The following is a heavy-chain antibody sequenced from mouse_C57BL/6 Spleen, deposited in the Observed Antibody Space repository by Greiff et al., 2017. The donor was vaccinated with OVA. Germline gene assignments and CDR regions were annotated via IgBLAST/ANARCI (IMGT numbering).Heavy chain of an antibody. D-gene: IGHD2-14*01. J-gene: IGHJ3*01. Sequence: EVQLQESGGGLVKPGGSLKLSCAASGFTFSSYTMSWVRQTPEKRLEWVATISGGGGNTYYPDSVKGRFTISRDNAKNTLYLQMSSLRSEDTALYYCARRYSLGFAYWGQGTLVTVSA. V-gene: IGHV5-9*01. CDR2: ISGGGGNT. CDR1: GFTFSSYT. CDR3: ARRYSLGFAY.